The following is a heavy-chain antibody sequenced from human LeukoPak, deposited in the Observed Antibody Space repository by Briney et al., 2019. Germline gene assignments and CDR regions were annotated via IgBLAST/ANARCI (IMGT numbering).Heavy chain of an antibody. Sequence: SVKVSCKASGGTFSSYTISWERQAPGQGLEWMGRIIPILGIANYAQKFQGRVTITADKSTSTAYMELSSLRSEDTAVYYCARDIRDYGGNLPSDYWGQGTLVTVSS. V-gene: IGHV1-69*04. CDR3: ARDIRDYGGNLPSDY. J-gene: IGHJ4*02. CDR2: IIPILGIA. D-gene: IGHD4-23*01. CDR1: GGTFSSYT.